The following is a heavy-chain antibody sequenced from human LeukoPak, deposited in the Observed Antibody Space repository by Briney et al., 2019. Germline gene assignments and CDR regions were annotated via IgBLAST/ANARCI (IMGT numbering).Heavy chain of an antibody. V-gene: IGHV1-69*02. J-gene: IGHJ3*02. Sequence: SVKVSCKASGGTFSSYTISWVRHAPGQGLEWMGRIIPILGIANYAQKFQGRVMITADKSTSTAYMELSSLRSEDTAVYYCARGSPQQYYDILTGYYIEAFDIWGQGTMVTVSS. CDR2: IIPILGIA. D-gene: IGHD3-9*01. CDR3: ARGSPQQYYDILTGYYIEAFDI. CDR1: GGTFSSYT.